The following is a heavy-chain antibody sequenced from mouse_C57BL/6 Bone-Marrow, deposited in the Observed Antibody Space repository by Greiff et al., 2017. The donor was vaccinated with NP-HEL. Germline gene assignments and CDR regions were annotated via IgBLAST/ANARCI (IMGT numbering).Heavy chain of an antibody. CDR1: GFTFTDYY. J-gene: IGHJ3*01. V-gene: IGHV7-4*01. CDR2: LRNKANGYTT. D-gene: IGHD1-2*01. CDR3: VSLHYARGAY. Sequence: EVQVVESGGGLVQPGASLRLSCAASGFTFTDYYMSWVRPPPGKAPEWLALLRNKANGYTTEYTASVKGRFTISRDNSQNILYLQMNTLRAEDSATYYCVSLHYARGAYWGQGTLVTVSA.